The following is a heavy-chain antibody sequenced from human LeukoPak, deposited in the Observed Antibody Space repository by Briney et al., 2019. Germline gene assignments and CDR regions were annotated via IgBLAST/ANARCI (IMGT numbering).Heavy chain of an antibody. V-gene: IGHV3-23*01. D-gene: IGHD3-22*01. CDR1: GFTFSSYA. J-gene: IGHJ4*02. Sequence: GSLRLSCAASGFTFSSYAMSWVRPAPGKGLEWVSAISGSGGSTYYAASVKGRFTISRDNSKNTLYLQMNSLRAEDTAVYYCAKASAMIVVVSRHFDYWGQGTLVTVSS. CDR3: AKASAMIVVVSRHFDY. CDR2: ISGSGGST.